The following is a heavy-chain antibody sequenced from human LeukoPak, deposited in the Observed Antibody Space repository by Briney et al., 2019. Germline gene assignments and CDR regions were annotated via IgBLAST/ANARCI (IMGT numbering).Heavy chain of an antibody. D-gene: IGHD3-22*01. CDR1: GGSISSGSYY. CDR3: ARDLPYYDSSGYYHISYYFDY. Sequence: SQTLSLTCTVSGGSISSGSYYWSWIRQPAGKGLEWIGRIYTSGSTNYNPSLKSRVTISVDTSKNQFSLKLSSVTAADTAVYYCARDLPYYDSSGYYHISYYFDYWGQGTLVTVSS. V-gene: IGHV4-61*02. CDR2: IYTSGST. J-gene: IGHJ4*02.